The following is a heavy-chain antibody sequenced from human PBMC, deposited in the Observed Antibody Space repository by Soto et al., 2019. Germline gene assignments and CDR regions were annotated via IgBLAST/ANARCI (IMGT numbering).Heavy chain of an antibody. CDR3: APLVVVAAPFDH. CDR2: ISFGGNDK. CDR1: GFVFKTYG. V-gene: IGHV3-30*03. J-gene: IGHJ4*02. Sequence: QVQLVESGGGVVQPGRSLRLSCVASGFVFKTYGTHWVRQAPGKGLEWVAFISFGGNDKSYAESVKGRFTISRDDPRNTLYLQMDSLRVEDTGVYYCAPLVVVAAPFDHWGQGTLVTVSS. D-gene: IGHD2-15*01.